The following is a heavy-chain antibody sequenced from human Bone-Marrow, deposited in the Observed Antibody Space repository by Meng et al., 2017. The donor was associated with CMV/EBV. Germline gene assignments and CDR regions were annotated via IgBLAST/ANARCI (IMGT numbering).Heavy chain of an antibody. Sequence: GGSLRLSCAASGFTFSSYSMNWVRQAPGKGLEWVSSISISSSYISYADSVKGRFTISRDNAKNLLYLQMNSLRAEDTAVYYCARVGYDFWTSRWGQGTLVTVSS. J-gene: IGHJ4*02. CDR3: ARVGYDFWTSR. V-gene: IGHV3-21*01. D-gene: IGHD3-3*01. CDR1: GFTFSSYS. CDR2: ISISSSYI.